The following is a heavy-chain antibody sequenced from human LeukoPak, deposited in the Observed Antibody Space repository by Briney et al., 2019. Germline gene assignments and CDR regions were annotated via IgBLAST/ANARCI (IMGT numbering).Heavy chain of an antibody. CDR3: ARHEEEDGYNAKTIDY. J-gene: IGHJ4*02. D-gene: IGHD5-24*01. CDR2: VYSTGSTT. V-gene: IGHV4-39*01. CDR1: GGSISSSSNY. Sequence: SETLSLTCTVSGGSISSSSNYWGWVRQPPGKGLEWIGTVYSTGSTTYSNPSLKSRVTISVDTSKNQFSLRLSSVTAADTAVYYCARHEEEDGYNAKTIDYWGQGTLVTASS.